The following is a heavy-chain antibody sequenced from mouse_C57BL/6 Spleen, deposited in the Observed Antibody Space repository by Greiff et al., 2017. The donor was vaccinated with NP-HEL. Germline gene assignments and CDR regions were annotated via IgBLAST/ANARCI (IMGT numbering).Heavy chain of an antibody. Sequence: VQLQQPGAELVRPGSSVKLSCKASGYTFTSYWMDWVKQRPGQGLEWIGNIYPSDSETHYNQKFKDKATLTVDKSSSTAYMQLSSLTSEDSAVYYCARGDDYDEGYYAMDYWGQGTSVTVSS. CDR1: GYTFTSYW. V-gene: IGHV1-61*01. D-gene: IGHD2-4*01. CDR2: IYPSDSET. J-gene: IGHJ4*01. CDR3: ARGDDYDEGYYAMDY.